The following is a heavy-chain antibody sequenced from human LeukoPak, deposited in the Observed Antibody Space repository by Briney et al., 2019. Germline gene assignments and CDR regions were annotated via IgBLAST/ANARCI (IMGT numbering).Heavy chain of an antibody. V-gene: IGHV3-48*03. CDR2: ISSSGSTI. Sequence: PGGSLRLSCAASGFNFSMYEMNWVRQAPGKGLEWVSYISSSGSTIYYADSVKGRFTISRDNAKKSLSLQMNSLRAEDTAVYYCARVTSYLHYFDNWGQGTLVIVSS. J-gene: IGHJ4*02. CDR1: GFNFSMYE. CDR3: ARVTSYLHYFDN. D-gene: IGHD2-2*01.